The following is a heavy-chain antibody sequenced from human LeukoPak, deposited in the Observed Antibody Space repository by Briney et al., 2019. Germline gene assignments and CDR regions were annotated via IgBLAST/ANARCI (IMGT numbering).Heavy chain of an antibody. D-gene: IGHD1-26*01. J-gene: IGHJ6*03. Sequence: ASVKVSCKASGYTFTGYYMHWVRQAPGQGLEWMGRINPNSGGTNYAQKFQGRVTMTRDTSISTAYMELSRLRSDDTAVYYCASGSASYYGYYYYYMDVWGKGTTVTVSS. CDR3: ASGSASYYGYYYYYMDV. CDR2: INPNSGGT. CDR1: GYTFTGYY. V-gene: IGHV1-2*02.